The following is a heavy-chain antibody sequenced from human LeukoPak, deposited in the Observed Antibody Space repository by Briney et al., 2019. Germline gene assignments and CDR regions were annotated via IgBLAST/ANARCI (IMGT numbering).Heavy chain of an antibody. CDR2: IYYSGST. CDR3: ARPLGVTICGLVTYKDAFDI. V-gene: IGHV4-39*01. CDR1: GGSISSSSYY. Sequence: SETMSLTCTVSGGSISSSSYYWGWIRQPPGKGLEWIGSIYYSGSTYYNPSLKSRVTISVDTSKNQFSLKLSSVTAADTAVYYCARPLGVTICGLVTYKDAFDIWGQGKMVTVSS. D-gene: IGHD3-3*01. J-gene: IGHJ3*02.